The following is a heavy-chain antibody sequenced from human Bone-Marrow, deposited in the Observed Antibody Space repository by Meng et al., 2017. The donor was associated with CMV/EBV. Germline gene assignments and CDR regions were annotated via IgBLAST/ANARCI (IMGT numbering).Heavy chain of an antibody. D-gene: IGHD3-10*01. Sequence: GGSLRLSCAASGFTVSSNYMSWVRQAPGRGLEWVSGISWNGGTTGYADSVKGRFSISRDNAKNSLYLQINSLRAEDTALYYCARTATLMLRGIIDQWGQGTLVTVSS. CDR2: ISWNGGTT. V-gene: IGHV3-20*04. J-gene: IGHJ5*02. CDR3: ARTATLMLRGIIDQ. CDR1: GFTVSSNY.